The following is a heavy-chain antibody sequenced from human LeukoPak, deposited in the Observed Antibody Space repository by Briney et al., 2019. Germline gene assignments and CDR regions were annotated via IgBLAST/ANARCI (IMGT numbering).Heavy chain of an antibody. Sequence: SETLSLTCTVSGGSISSSSYYWGWIRQPPGKVLEWIGSIYYSGSTYYNPSLKSRVTISVDTSKNQFSLKLSSVTAADTAVYYCARVSVHYYYMDVWGKGTTVTVSS. CDR2: IYYSGST. D-gene: IGHD2-8*01. CDR3: ARVSVHYYYMDV. J-gene: IGHJ6*03. V-gene: IGHV4-39*07. CDR1: GGSISSSSYY.